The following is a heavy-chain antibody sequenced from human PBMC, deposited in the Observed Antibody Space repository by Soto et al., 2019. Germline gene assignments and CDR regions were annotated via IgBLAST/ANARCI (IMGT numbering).Heavy chain of an antibody. V-gene: IGHV3-15*07. Sequence: EVQLVESGGGLVKPGGSLRLSCAASGFTSTNAWMNWVRQAPGQGLEWVGRLKGKNEGGTTDYAAPVNGRFIISRRDAKSTLYLQINSLKPEDSAVYYCTTRWRAAFDYWGQGALVTVSS. J-gene: IGHJ4*02. D-gene: IGHD6-25*01. CDR3: TTRWRAAFDY. CDR1: GFTSTNAW. CDR2: LKGKNEGGTT.